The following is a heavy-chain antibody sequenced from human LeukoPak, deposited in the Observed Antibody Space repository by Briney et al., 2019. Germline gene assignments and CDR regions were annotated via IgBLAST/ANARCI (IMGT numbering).Heavy chain of an antibody. V-gene: IGHV3-7*01. D-gene: IGHD2-2*02. Sequence: AGGPLRLSCASSGFTFSSYWLSLVRQAPGKGPEWVANIKQHGSEQYYADSVKGRFTISRDNAKISLYLQMNSLRAEDTAVYYCASAIPADYFGYWGQGTLVTVSS. J-gene: IGHJ4*02. CDR3: ASAIPADYFGY. CDR2: IKQHGSEQ. CDR1: GFTFSSYW.